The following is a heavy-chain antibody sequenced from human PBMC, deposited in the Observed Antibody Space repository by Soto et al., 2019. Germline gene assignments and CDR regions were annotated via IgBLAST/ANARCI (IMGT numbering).Heavy chain of an antibody. D-gene: IGHD6-13*01. CDR3: AKEPDNSSDLTPVDY. Sequence: PGGSLRLSCAASGFTFSSYGMHWVRQAPGKGLEWVAVISYDGSNKYYADSVKGRFTISRDNSKNTLYLQMNSLRAEDTAVYYCAKEPDNSSDLTPVDYWGQGTLVTVSS. CDR2: ISYDGSNK. J-gene: IGHJ4*02. V-gene: IGHV3-30*18. CDR1: GFTFSSYG.